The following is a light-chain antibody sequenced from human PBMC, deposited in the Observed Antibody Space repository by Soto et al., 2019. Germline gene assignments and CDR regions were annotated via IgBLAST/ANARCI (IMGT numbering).Light chain of an antibody. Sequence: EIVLTQSPATLSLSPGERATLSCRASQSVSTYLAWYQQKPGQAPRLLIYYASNRATGIPTRFSGRESGTDFTLTISSLEHEDLAVYYWQQRSNWPPAFGGGTKVEIK. CDR2: YAS. J-gene: IGKJ4*01. CDR1: QSVSTY. V-gene: IGKV3-11*01. CDR3: QQRSNWPPA.